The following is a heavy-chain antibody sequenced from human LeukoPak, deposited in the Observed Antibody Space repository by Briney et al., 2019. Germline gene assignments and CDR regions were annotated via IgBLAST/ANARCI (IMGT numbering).Heavy chain of an antibody. J-gene: IGHJ4*02. CDR1: GGSISSFY. V-gene: IGHV4-59*08. Sequence: PSETLSLTCTVSGGSISSFYWSWIRQPPGRGLEWIAYIHNSGDTNYNPSLKSRVTISVDMSKNQFSLKLTSVTAADTAVYYCARVAYYSDRSAFAFFDYWGRGTLVTVSS. D-gene: IGHD3-22*01. CDR3: ARVAYYSDRSAFAFFDY. CDR2: IHNSGDT.